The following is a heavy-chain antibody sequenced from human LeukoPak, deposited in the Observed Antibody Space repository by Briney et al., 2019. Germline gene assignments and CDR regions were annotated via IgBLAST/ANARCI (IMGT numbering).Heavy chain of an antibody. J-gene: IGHJ4*02. V-gene: IGHV3-74*01. Sequence: GGSLRLSCAASGFTFSTYWMHWVRHAPGKGLVWVSRIDIDGSSTEYADSVKGRFTISRGNAKNTLHLQMNSLRAEDTAVYYCAREADTSGSLHFDSWGQGTLVTVSS. CDR3: AREADTSGSLHFDS. CDR1: GFTFSTYW. D-gene: IGHD3-10*01. CDR2: IDIDGSST.